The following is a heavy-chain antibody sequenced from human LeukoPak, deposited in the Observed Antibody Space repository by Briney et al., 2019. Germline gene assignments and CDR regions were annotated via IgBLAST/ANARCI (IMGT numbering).Heavy chain of an antibody. Sequence: SETLSLTCTVSGGSISSYYWSWIRQPPGKGLEWIGYIYYGGSTNYNPSLKSRVTISVDTSKNQFSLKLSSVTAADTAVYYCARADLGYCTNGVCHDPFDYWGQGTLVTVSS. V-gene: IGHV4-59*01. CDR1: GGSISSYY. CDR2: IYYGGST. J-gene: IGHJ4*02. CDR3: ARADLGYCTNGVCHDPFDY. D-gene: IGHD2-8*01.